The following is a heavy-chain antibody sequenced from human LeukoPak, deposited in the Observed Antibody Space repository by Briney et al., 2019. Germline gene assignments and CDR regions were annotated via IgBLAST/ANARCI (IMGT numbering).Heavy chain of an antibody. CDR1: GGSISSSSYY. CDR2: IYYSGST. Sequence: SSETLSLTCTVSGGSISSSSYYWGWIRQPPGKGLEWIGSIYYSGSTYYNPSLKSRVTISVDTSKNQFSLKLSSVTAADTAVYYCARVGYSYGYGIDYWGQGTLVTVSS. D-gene: IGHD5-18*01. CDR3: ARVGYSYGYGIDY. J-gene: IGHJ4*02. V-gene: IGHV4-39*07.